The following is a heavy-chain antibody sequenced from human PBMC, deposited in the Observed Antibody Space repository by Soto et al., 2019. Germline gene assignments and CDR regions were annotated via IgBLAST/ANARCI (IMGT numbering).Heavy chain of an antibody. D-gene: IGHD3-16*02. CDR3: ARDKDYIWGSYRYGDAFDI. V-gene: IGHV3-21*01. CDR1: GFTFSSYS. CDR2: ISSSSSYI. Sequence: GGSLRLSCAASGFTFSSYSMNWVRQAPGKGLEWVSSISSSSSYIYYADSVKGRFTISRDNAKNSLYLQMNSLRAEDTAVYYCARDKDYIWGSYRYGDAFDIWGQGTMVTVSS. J-gene: IGHJ3*02.